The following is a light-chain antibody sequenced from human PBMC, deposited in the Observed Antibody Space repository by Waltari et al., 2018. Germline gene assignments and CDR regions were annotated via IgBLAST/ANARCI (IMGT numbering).Light chain of an antibody. Sequence: EIVMTQSPATLSVSPGERATLSCRASQSVSSNLAWYQQKPGQAPRLLIYGASTRATGIPARFSGSGSGTEFTLIISSLQSEDFAVYYCQQYNNWFWTFGQGTKVEIK. CDR2: GAS. J-gene: IGKJ1*01. CDR3: QQYNNWFWT. CDR1: QSVSSN. V-gene: IGKV3-15*01.